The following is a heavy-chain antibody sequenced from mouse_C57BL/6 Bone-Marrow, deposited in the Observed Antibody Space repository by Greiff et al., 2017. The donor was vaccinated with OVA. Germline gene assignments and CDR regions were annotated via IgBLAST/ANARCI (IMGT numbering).Heavy chain of an antibody. Sequence: VQLQQSGPELVKPGASVKISCKASGYAFSSSWLNWVKQRPGKGLEWIGRIYPGDGDTTYNGKFKGKATLTADKSSSTAYMQLSSLTSEDSAVYFCARWYCYGSSYAWFAYWGQGTLVTVSA. CDR2: IYPGDGDT. V-gene: IGHV1-82*01. CDR1: GYAFSSSW. D-gene: IGHD1-1*01. CDR3: ARWYCYGSSYAWFAY. J-gene: IGHJ3*01.